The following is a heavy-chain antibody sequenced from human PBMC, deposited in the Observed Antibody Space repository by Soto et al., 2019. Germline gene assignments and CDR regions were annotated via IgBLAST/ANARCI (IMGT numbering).Heavy chain of an antibody. J-gene: IGHJ4*02. CDR3: AKDSNKYSSSLRGPYFDY. CDR1: GFTFSSYV. CDR2: ISGGGSNT. Sequence: EVQLLESGGGSVQRGGSLRLSCAASGFTFSSYVMSWVRQAPGKGLEGGAGISGGGSNTFYADAVKGRFTISRDNSKNTLLLQINNMRDEDTAIYYCAKDSNKYSSSLRGPYFDYWGQGILVTVSS. D-gene: IGHD6-6*01. V-gene: IGHV3-23*01.